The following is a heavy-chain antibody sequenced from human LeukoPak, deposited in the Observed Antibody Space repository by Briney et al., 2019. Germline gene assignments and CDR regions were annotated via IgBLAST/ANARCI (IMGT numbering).Heavy chain of an antibody. CDR1: GYTFTGYY. Sequence: ASVNVSCKASGYTFTGYYMHWVRQAPGQGLEWMGWINPNSGGTNYAQKFQGWVTMTRDTSISTAYMELSRLRSDDTAVYYCARGATWIQPAEGVQRDWFDPWGQGTLVTVSS. J-gene: IGHJ5*02. V-gene: IGHV1-2*04. CDR3: ARGATWIQPAEGVQRDWFDP. CDR2: INPNSGGT. D-gene: IGHD5-18*01.